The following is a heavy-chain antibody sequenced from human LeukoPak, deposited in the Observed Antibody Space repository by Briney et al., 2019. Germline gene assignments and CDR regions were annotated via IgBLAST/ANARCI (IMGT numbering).Heavy chain of an antibody. J-gene: IGHJ6*03. CDR1: GGTFSSYA. D-gene: IGHD2-2*01. CDR2: IIPILGIA. CDR3: AAPSSTRSYYYYYMDA. V-gene: IGHV1-69*04. Sequence: SVKVSCKASGGTFSSYAISWVRQAPEQGLEWMGRIIPILGIANYAQKFQGRVTITADKSTSTAYMELSSLRSEDTAVYYCAAPSSTRSYYYYYMDAWGKGTTVTVSS.